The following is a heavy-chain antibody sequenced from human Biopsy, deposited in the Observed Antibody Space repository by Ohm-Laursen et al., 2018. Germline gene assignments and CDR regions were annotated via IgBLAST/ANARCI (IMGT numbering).Heavy chain of an antibody. CDR2: NIPILGTG. CDR1: GGTFSNYG. J-gene: IGHJ1*01. Sequence: SSVKVSCNAPGGTFSNYGVNWVRQAPGQGLEWLGGNIPILGTGNYAQKFQDRVTVAADTSTSTATMELRSLRSDDTAVYYCATKLTGYFHHWGQGTLVIVSS. CDR3: ATKLTGYFHH. V-gene: IGHV1-69*06. D-gene: IGHD3-9*01.